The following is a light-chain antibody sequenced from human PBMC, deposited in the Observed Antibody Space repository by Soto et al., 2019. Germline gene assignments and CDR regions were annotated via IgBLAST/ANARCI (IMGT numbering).Light chain of an antibody. CDR3: QQHNNWPLA. J-gene: IGKJ5*01. V-gene: IGKV3-15*01. CDR1: QSLSSN. CDR2: RAP. Sequence: ILMTQSPATLSVSPGERVTLSCRASQSLSSNLARYQQTPGQAPRLVTYRAPTRAPAIPARFSGSPSGTEFTLTFISLQSEDFAVYFCQQHNNWPLAFDQGTRLAIK.